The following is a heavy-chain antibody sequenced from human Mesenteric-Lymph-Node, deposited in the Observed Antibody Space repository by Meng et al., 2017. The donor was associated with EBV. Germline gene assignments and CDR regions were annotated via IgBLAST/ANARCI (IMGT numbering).Heavy chain of an antibody. CDR2: IYYSGST. D-gene: IGHD4-17*01. V-gene: IGHV4-61*01. Sequence: QVKLQASASGLGKPSETLSRTCTVSGGYVSSGSYYWSWIRQPPGKGLEWIGYIYYSGSTNYNPSLKSRVTISVDTSKNQFSLKLSSVTAADTAVYYCARATVKNWFDPWGQGTLVTVSS. CDR3: ARATVKNWFDP. J-gene: IGHJ5*02. CDR1: GGYVSSGSYY.